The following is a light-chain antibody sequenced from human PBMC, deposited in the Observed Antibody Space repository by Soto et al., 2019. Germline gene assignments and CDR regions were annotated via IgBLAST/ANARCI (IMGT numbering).Light chain of an antibody. CDR3: ISYTSSSTPYV. CDR1: SSDDGGYNY. V-gene: IGLV2-14*01. J-gene: IGLJ1*01. Sequence: QSAPTQPASVSGSPGQSITTSCTGTSSDDGGYNYASWYQQHPGKAPKLMIYNVSNRPSGVSNRFFGSKLGNTASLTISGLQAEDEADSYCISYTSSSTPYVFGTGTKLTVL. CDR2: NVS.